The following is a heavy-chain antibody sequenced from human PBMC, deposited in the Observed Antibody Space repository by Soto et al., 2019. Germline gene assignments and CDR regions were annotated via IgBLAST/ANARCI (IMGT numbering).Heavy chain of an antibody. CDR2: ISGSGGST. CDR3: AKAQFEYSSSSVAFDI. J-gene: IGHJ3*02. CDR1: GFTFSSYA. Sequence: HPGGSLRLSCAASGFTFSSYAMSWVRQAPGKGLEWVSAISGSGGSTYYADSVKGRFTISRDNSKNTLYLQMNSLRAEDTAVYYCAKAQFEYSSSSVAFDIWGQGTMVTVSS. D-gene: IGHD6-6*01. V-gene: IGHV3-23*01.